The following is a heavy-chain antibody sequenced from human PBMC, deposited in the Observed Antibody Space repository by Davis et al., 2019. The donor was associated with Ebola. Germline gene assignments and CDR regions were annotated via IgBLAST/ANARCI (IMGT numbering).Heavy chain of an antibody. D-gene: IGHD2-15*01. Sequence: PGGSLRLSCAASGFTFSAYGMHWVRQAPGKGLEWVAIVSRDGGTTYYADSVKGRFTISRDNSQNTLYLQMNSLRDEDTAVYYCAKERVRVVFIDYYYGMDVWGQGTTVTVSS. V-gene: IGHV3-30*18. CDR3: AKERVRVVFIDYYYGMDV. CDR2: VSRDGGTT. J-gene: IGHJ6*02. CDR1: GFTFSAYG.